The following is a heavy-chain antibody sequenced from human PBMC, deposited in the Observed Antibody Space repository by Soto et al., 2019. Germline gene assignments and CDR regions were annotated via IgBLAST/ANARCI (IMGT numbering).Heavy chain of an antibody. CDR2: INPNSGGT. Sequence: ASVKVSCKASGYIFTGYYMHWVRQAPGQGLEWMGWINPNSGGTNYAQKFQGRVTMTRDTSISTAYMELSRLTSDDTAVYYCAREMGVIGAPGYTWFDPWGQGALVTVSS. V-gene: IGHV1-2*02. CDR1: GYIFTGYY. J-gene: IGHJ5*02. CDR3: AREMGVIGAPGYTWFDP. D-gene: IGHD1-26*01.